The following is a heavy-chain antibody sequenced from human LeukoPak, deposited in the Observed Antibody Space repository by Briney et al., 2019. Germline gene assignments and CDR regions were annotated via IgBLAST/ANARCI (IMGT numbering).Heavy chain of an antibody. V-gene: IGHV4-59*01. D-gene: IGHD5-12*01. CDR2: IYYSGST. CDR1: GGSISSYY. CDR3: ARTSHYVDIAATIPYGIYYFDY. J-gene: IGHJ4*02. Sequence: SETLSLTCTVSGGSISSYYWSWIRQPPGKGLEWIGYIYYSGSTNYNPSLKSRVTISVDTSKNQFSLKLSSVTAADTAVYYCARTSHYVDIAATIPYGIYYFDYWGQGTLVTVSS.